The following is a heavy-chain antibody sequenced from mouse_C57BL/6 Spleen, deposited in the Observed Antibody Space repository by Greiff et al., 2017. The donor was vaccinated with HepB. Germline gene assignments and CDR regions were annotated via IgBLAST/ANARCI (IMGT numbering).Heavy chain of an antibody. CDR2: ISDGGSYT. J-gene: IGHJ2*01. CDR3: ARDRGDYFDY. V-gene: IGHV5-4*01. Sequence: DVHLVESGGGLVKPGGSLKLSCAASGFTFSSYAMYWVRQTPEKRLEWVATISDGGSYTYYPDNVKGRFTISRDNAKNNLYLQMSHLKSEDTAMYYCARDRGDYFDYWGQGTTLTVSS. D-gene: IGHD3-1*01. CDR1: GFTFSSYA.